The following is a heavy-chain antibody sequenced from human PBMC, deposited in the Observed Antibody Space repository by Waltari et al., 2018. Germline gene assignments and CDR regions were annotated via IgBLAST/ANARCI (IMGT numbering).Heavy chain of an antibody. D-gene: IGHD2-2*01. CDR2: IYTSGST. Sequence: QVQLQESGPGLVKPSETLSLTCTVSGGSISSYYWSWIRQPAGKGLEWIGRIYTSGSTNYNPSLKSRVTMSVDTSKNQFSLKLSSVTAADTAVYYCAREVVVVPAARRGYYYGMDVWGQGTTVTVSS. V-gene: IGHV4-4*07. CDR1: GGSISSYY. CDR3: AREVVVVPAARRGYYYGMDV. J-gene: IGHJ6*02.